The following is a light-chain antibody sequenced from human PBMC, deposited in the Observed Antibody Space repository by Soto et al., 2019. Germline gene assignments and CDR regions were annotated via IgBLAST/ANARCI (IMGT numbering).Light chain of an antibody. V-gene: IGLV7-46*01. CDR2: DTS. CDR3: LLIYPGVGEV. J-gene: IGLJ1*01. Sequence: QDVVTQEPSLTVSPGGTVTLTCGSSTGAVTSGHWPHWFQQKPGQAPMTLIYDTSNRHSWTPARFSGSLLGGKAALTLSDAQSEDEANYYCLLIYPGVGEVFGTGTKVTVL. CDR1: TGAVTSGHW.